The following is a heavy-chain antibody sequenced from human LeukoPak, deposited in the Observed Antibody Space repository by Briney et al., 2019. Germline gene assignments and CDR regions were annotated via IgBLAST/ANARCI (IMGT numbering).Heavy chain of an antibody. CDR3: ARRRPHKMITVTNYVYYFDY. CDR2: IYYSGST. J-gene: IGHJ4*02. V-gene: IGHV4-59*08. D-gene: IGHD4-17*01. CDR1: GGSISSYY. Sequence: PSETLSLTCTVSGGSISSYYWSWIRQPPGKGLEWIGYIYYSGSTNYNPSLKSRVTISVDTSKNQFSLKLSSVTAADTAVYYCARRRPHKMITVTNYVYYFDYWGQGTLVTVSS.